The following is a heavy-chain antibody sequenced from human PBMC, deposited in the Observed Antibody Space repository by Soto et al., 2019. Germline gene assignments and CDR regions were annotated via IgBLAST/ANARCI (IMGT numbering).Heavy chain of an antibody. CDR3: APLSVSLSGPYGIHV. CDR2: INHSGSS. D-gene: IGHD2-15*01. CDR1: GGSFNNYF. J-gene: IGHJ6*02. Sequence: PSETLSLTCAVNGGSFNNYFWTWIRQSPGTGLEWIGEINHSGSSNYSPSLKSRVTMSVDTSKNQFSLKLTSVTAADTAVYYCAPLSVSLSGPYGIHVWGQGTTVTVSS. V-gene: IGHV4-34*01.